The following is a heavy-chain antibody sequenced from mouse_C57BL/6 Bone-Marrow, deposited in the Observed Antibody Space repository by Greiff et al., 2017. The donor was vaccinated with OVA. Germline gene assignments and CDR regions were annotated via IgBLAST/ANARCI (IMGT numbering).Heavy chain of an antibody. CDR3: ARPSLLPATVYGVDY. D-gene: IGHD1-1*01. CDR1: GYTFTSYC. V-gene: IGHV1-64*01. Sequence: QVQLKQSGADLVKPGASVKLSCKASGYTFTSYCMPWVHQTPGQGLEWIGMIHPNSGSTYYTEKVKSKATLTGDKSSSTAYLQLSSLTSEDSAVYKSARPSLLPATVYGVDYWGQGTSVTVSS. CDR2: IHPNSGST. J-gene: IGHJ4*01.